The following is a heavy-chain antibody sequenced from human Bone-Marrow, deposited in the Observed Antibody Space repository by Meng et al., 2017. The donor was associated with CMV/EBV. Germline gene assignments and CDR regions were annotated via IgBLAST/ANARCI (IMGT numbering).Heavy chain of an antibody. J-gene: IGHJ4*02. D-gene: IGHD3-22*01. CDR3: AKDNKGHYYDSSGYSNAMDY. CDR2: ISCSGGST. CDR1: FRSYA. V-gene: IGHV3-23*01. Sequence: FRSYAMSWVRQAPGKGLEWVSAISCSGGSTYYADSVKGRFTISRDISKNTLYLQMNSLRAEDTAVYYCAKDNKGHYYDSSGYSNAMDYWGQGTLVTVSS.